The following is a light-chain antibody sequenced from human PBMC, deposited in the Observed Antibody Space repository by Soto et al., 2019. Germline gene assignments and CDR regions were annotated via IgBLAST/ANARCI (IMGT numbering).Light chain of an antibody. V-gene: IGLV2-14*01. Sequence: QSALTQPASVSGSPGQSITISCTGVSSDVGGYKYVSWYQQQPGKAPKVMIYEISKRPSGVSDRFSGSKSGKTASLTISGLQAEDEADDYCSSYTSNNRVFGGGTKLTVL. CDR2: EIS. J-gene: IGLJ2*01. CDR3: SSYTSNNRV. CDR1: SSDVGGYKY.